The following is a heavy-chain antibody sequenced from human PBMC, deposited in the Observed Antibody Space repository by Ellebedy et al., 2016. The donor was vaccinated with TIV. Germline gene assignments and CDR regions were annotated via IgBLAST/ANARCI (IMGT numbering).Heavy chain of an antibody. CDR1: GFTFSSYA. D-gene: IGHD3-10*01. CDR2: ISDSGDDT. Sequence: GESLKISXAASGFTFSSYAMSWVRQAPGKGLEWVSSISDSGDDTYYADSVKGRFTISRDNSKNTLYLQMNSLRAEDTALYYCAKDQYGSGNYYNPMIGFDIWGQGTMVTVSS. CDR3: AKDQYGSGNYYNPMIGFDI. J-gene: IGHJ3*02. V-gene: IGHV3-23*01.